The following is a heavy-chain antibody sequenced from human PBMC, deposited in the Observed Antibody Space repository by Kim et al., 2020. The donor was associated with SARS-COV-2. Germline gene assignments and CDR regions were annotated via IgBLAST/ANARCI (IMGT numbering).Heavy chain of an antibody. D-gene: IGHD3-10*01. Sequence: SETLSLTCTVSGGSISSGGYYWSWIRQHTGKGLEWIGYLYYSGSTYYTPSLKSRVTISVDTSKNQFSLKLSSVTAADTAVYYCARDGATMEGGAFDIWGQGTMVTVSS. J-gene: IGHJ3*02. CDR3: ARDGATMEGGAFDI. CDR2: LYYSGST. CDR1: GGSISSGGYY. V-gene: IGHV4-31*03.